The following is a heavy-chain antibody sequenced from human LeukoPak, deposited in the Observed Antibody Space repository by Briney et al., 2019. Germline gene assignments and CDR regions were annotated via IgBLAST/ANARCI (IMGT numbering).Heavy chain of an antibody. CDR3: ARDKDGRDGY. J-gene: IGHJ4*02. CDR2: ISSSSSYI. Sequence: PGRSLRLSCAASGFTFSSYSMNWVRQAPGKGLEWVSSISSSSSYIYYADSVKGRFTISRDNAKNSLYLQMNSLRAEDTAVYYCARDKDGRDGYWGQGTLVTVSS. V-gene: IGHV3-21*01. CDR1: GFTFSSYS. D-gene: IGHD5-24*01.